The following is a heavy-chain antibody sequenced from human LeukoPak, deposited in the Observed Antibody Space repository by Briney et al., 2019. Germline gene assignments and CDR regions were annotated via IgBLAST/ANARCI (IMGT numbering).Heavy chain of an antibody. CDR3: ASRGAAYIRY. CDR1: GFTFNKYA. Sequence: GGSLRLSCAASGFTFNKYALHWVRQAPGKGLEWVAIISYDESNKFYADSVKDRFTISRDNSNNTLYLQMNSLRAEDTAVYYCASRGAAYIRYWGQGTLVTVSS. D-gene: IGHD1-26*01. J-gene: IGHJ4*02. CDR2: ISYDESNK. V-gene: IGHV3-30*01.